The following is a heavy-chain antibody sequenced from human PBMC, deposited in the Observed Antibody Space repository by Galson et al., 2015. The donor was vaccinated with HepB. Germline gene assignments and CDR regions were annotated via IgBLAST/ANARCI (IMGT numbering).Heavy chain of an antibody. J-gene: IGHJ6*02. CDR1: GYTFTSYG. V-gene: IGHV1-18*01. CDR3: ARDPPVVAVAPASAGYYGMDV. CDR2: ISAYNGNT. D-gene: IGHD6-19*01. Sequence: SVKVSCKASGYTFTSYGISWVRQAPGQGLEWMGWISAYNGNTNYAQKFQGRVTITADKSTSTAYMELSSLRSEDTAVYYCARDPPVVAVAPASAGYYGMDVWGQGTTVTVSS.